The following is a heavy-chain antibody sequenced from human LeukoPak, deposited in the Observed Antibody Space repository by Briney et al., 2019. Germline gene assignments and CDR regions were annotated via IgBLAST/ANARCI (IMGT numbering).Heavy chain of an antibody. Sequence: ASVKVSCKASGYTFINYGISWVRQAPGQGLEWMGWISPYNGNTYYAQNLQGRVTMTTDTSTSTAYMELRSLRSDDTAVYYCAREGEDTVTIDDYWGQGTLVTVSS. CDR3: AREGEDTVTIDDY. V-gene: IGHV1-18*01. D-gene: IGHD3-10*01. CDR2: ISPYNGNT. CDR1: GYTFINYG. J-gene: IGHJ4*02.